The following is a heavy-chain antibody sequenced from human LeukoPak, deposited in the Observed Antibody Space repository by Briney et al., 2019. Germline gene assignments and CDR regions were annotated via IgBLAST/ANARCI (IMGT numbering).Heavy chain of an antibody. J-gene: IGHJ4*02. CDR3: SRETGGYNYGALDY. CDR1: GFTFSSFE. Sequence: SGGSLRLSCAASGFTFSSFEMNWVRQAPGKGLEWVSYISSSGSTIYYADSVKGRFTISRDNAKNSLYLQMNSLRAEDTAVYYCSRETGGYNYGALDYWGQGTLVTVSS. D-gene: IGHD5-18*01. CDR2: ISSSGSTI. V-gene: IGHV3-48*03.